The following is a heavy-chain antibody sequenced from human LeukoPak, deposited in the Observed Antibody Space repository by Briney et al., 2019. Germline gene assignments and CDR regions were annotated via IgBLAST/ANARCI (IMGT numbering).Heavy chain of an antibody. CDR3: ARVWGSDAFDI. V-gene: IGHV3-74*01. J-gene: IGHJ3*02. CDR2: INSDGSST. Sequence: PGGSLRLSCAASGFTFSHYWMQWVRQAPGKGLVWVSRINSDGSSTTYADSVKGRFTISRDNAKNTLYLQMNSLRAEDTAEYYCARVWGSDAFDIWGQGTMFTVSS. CDR1: GFTFSHYW. D-gene: IGHD3-16*01.